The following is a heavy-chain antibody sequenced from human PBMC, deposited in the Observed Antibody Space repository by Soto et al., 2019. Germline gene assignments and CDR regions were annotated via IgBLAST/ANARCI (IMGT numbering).Heavy chain of an antibody. Sequence: PSETLSLTCGVSGSSFSSYYWSWIRQPAGKGLEGIGRFGRFSNSGSTNSNPSPKSRVTMSVDTSKNEFSLRLSSVTAADTAVYYGARGAGGYSGYDSRCDYLGQGALVTVSS. CDR3: ARGAGGYSGYDSRCDY. CDR2: FGRFSNSGST. V-gene: IGHV4-4*07. D-gene: IGHD5-12*01. CDR1: GSSFSSYY. J-gene: IGHJ4*02.